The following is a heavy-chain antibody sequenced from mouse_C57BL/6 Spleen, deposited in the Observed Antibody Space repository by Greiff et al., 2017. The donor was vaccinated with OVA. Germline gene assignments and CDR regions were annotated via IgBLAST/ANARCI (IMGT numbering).Heavy chain of an antibody. D-gene: IGHD2-4*01. V-gene: IGHV2-5*01. CDR3: AKMGDYGSVYFDY. Sequence: VQLQQSGPGLVQPSQCLSISCKASGYSLTSYGVHWVRQSPGKGLEWLGVIWSGGSTDYYASFMYILSITQDNSKSQVYFKMHSLQADDTAIYYCAKMGDYGSVYFDYWGQGTTLTVSS. CDR1: GYSLTSYG. CDR2: IWSGGST. J-gene: IGHJ2*01.